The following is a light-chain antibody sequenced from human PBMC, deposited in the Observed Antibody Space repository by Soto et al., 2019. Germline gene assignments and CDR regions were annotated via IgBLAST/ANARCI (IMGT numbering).Light chain of an antibody. CDR1: SSKIGSKT. V-gene: IGLV1-44*01. CDR2: SNT. CDR3: AAWDDSLNGVK. Sequence: QSVLAQSPSASGTPGQKITISCSGSSSKIGSKTVNWYQHLPGTAPKLLIYSNTQRPSGVPDRFSGSKSGTSASLAISGLQSEDEADYYCAAWDDSLNGVKFGEGTKVTVL. J-gene: IGLJ2*01.